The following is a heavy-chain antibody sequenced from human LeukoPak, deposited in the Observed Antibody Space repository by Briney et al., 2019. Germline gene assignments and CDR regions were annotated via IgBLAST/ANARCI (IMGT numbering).Heavy chain of an antibody. Sequence: SQTLSLTCAISGDSVSSNSAAWNWIRQSPSRGLEWLGRTYYRSKWYNDYAVSVKSRITINPDTSKNQFSLQLNSVTPEDTAVYYCARDGRREQQLVHDYYYYGTDVWGQGTTVTVSS. V-gene: IGHV6-1*01. CDR2: TYYRSKWYN. J-gene: IGHJ6*02. D-gene: IGHD6-13*01. CDR1: GDSVSSNSAA. CDR3: ARDGRREQQLVHDYYYYGTDV.